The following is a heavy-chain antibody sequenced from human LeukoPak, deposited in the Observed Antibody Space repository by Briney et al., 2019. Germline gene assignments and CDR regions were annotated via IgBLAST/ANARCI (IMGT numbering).Heavy chain of an antibody. V-gene: IGHV4-59*01. J-gene: IGHJ4*02. D-gene: IGHD1-26*01. Sequence: SETLSLTCTVSGGSITESYWSWIRQSPGKGLEWIGHIYYSRSTNYNSSLKSRVTMSLATSKNQVSLRLSSVTAADTAMYYCASLRERSYYARGFDYWGQGTLVTVSS. CDR3: ASLRERSYYARGFDY. CDR1: GGSITESY. CDR2: IYYSRST.